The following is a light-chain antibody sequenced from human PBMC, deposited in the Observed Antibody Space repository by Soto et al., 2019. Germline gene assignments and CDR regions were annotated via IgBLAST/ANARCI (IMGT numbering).Light chain of an antibody. CDR1: QSVSSY. Sequence: EIVLTQSPVILSVSPGERATLSCRASQSVSSYLAWYQQKPGQAPRLLIYDASNRATGIPARFSGSGSGTDFTLTISSLEPEDFAVYYCQQRSNWPPTFGQGTKVEIK. V-gene: IGKV3-11*01. CDR2: DAS. CDR3: QQRSNWPPT. J-gene: IGKJ1*01.